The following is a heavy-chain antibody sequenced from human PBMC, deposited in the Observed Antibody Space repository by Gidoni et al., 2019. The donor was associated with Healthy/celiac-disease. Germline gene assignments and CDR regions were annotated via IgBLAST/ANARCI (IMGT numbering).Heavy chain of an antibody. D-gene: IGHD3-22*01. CDR2: IRSKAYGGTT. V-gene: IGHV3-49*03. CDR1: GFPFGDYA. Sequence: EVQLVESGGGLVQPGRSLRLSCTASGFPFGDYAMSWFRQAPGKGLGWVGVIRSKAYGGTTEYAASVKVRFTISRDDSKSIAYLQMNSLKTEDTAVYYCTRDLYYYDSSGYYYDYWGQGTLVTVSS. CDR3: TRDLYYYDSSGYYYDY. J-gene: IGHJ4*02.